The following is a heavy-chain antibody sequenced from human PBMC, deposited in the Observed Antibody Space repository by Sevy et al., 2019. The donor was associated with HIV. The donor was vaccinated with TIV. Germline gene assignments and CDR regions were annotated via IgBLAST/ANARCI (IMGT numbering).Heavy chain of an antibody. CDR2: VHPGDSDT. CDR1: GYYFTMYW. V-gene: IGHV5-51*01. D-gene: IGHD6-13*01. Sequence: GESLKISCQGSGYYFTMYWIGWVRQVPGKGLEWMGIVHPGDSDTKYSPSFQGQVTISADRSVNTAYLRWSSLKASDTAIYYCVRRKAASDSLHFDYWGQGALVTVSS. CDR3: VRRKAASDSLHFDY. J-gene: IGHJ4*02.